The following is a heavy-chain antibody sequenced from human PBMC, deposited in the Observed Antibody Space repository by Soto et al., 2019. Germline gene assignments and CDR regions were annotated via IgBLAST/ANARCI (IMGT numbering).Heavy chain of an antibody. CDR3: ARVAWSGYWGDFDY. D-gene: IGHD3-3*01. Sequence: SETLSLTCAVYGGSFSGYYWSWIRQPPEKGLEWIGEINHSVSTNYNPSLKSRVTISVDTSKNQFSLKLSSVTAADTAVYYCARVAWSGYWGDFDYWGQGTLVTVSS. J-gene: IGHJ4*02. CDR2: INHSVST. CDR1: GGSFSGYY. V-gene: IGHV4-34*01.